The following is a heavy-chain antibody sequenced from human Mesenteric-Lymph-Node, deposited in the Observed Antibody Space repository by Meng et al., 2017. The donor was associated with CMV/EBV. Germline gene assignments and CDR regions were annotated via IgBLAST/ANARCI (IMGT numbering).Heavy chain of an antibody. V-gene: IGHV3-23*01. CDR2: ISGSGGST. D-gene: IGHD1-26*01. Sequence: GGSLRLSCAASGFTFSSYAMSWVRQAPGKGLEWVSAISGSGGSTYYADSVKGRFTISRDNAKNSLYLQMNSLRVEDTAVYYCARTAPPKGATQRGGVGYFDYWGQGTLVTVSS. CDR1: GFTFSSYA. J-gene: IGHJ4*02. CDR3: ARTAPPKGATQRGGVGYFDY.